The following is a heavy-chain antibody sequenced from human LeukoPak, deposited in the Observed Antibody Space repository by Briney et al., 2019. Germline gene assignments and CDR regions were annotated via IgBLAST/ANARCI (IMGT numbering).Heavy chain of an antibody. D-gene: IGHD6-19*01. CDR3: ARHRDYGTGWYGFDY. CDR1: GGSINGYY. Sequence: KPPQSLSLSCTVSGGSINGYYWSWIRQPPGKGLEWIAYIYYRGSSKYNPSRKSRVTISVDTSKTQSSLRLSSVTAADTAVYYCARHRDYGTGWYGFDYWGQGSLVTVSS. V-gene: IGHV4-59*08. J-gene: IGHJ4*02. CDR2: IYYRGSS.